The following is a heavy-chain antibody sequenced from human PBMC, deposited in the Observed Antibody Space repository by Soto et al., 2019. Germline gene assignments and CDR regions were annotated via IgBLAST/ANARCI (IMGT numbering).Heavy chain of an antibody. CDR2: ISAYNGNT. Sequence: ASVKVSCKASGYTFTSYGISWVRQAPGQGLEWMGWISAYNGNTNYAQKLQGRVTMTTDTSTSTAYMELRSLRSDDTAVYYCARDSHTIFGVVISPYYYYGMDVWGQGTTVTVSS. J-gene: IGHJ6*02. D-gene: IGHD3-3*01. CDR1: GYTFTSYG. CDR3: ARDSHTIFGVVISPYYYYGMDV. V-gene: IGHV1-18*01.